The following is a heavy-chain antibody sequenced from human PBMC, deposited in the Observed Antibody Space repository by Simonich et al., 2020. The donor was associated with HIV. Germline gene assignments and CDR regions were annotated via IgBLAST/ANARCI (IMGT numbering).Heavy chain of an antibody. CDR2: ISWNSGSI. Sequence: EVQLVESGGGLVQPGRSLRLSCAASGFTFDEYAMHWVRQAPWKGLEWVSGISWNSGSIGYADSVKGRFTISRDNAKNSLYLQMNSLRAEDMALYYCAKDRYSSSSGSFDYWGQGTLVTVSS. J-gene: IGHJ4*02. V-gene: IGHV3-9*03. D-gene: IGHD6-6*01. CDR1: GFTFDEYA. CDR3: AKDRYSSSSGSFDY.